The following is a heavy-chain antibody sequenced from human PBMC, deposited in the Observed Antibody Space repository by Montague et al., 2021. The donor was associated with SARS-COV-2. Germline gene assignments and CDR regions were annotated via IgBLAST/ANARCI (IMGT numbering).Heavy chain of an antibody. V-gene: IGHV4-59*13. J-gene: IGHJ2*01. D-gene: IGHD2-21*01. Sequence: SETLSLTCSASGGSINNYYWGWVRQSPGKGLEWIGYIYYSGSVTTSYNPSLKSRVSISVDTSESQFSLKLTSVTAADTAVYYCARRGGGEVFARFMYWYFDVWSRGSLVTVSS. CDR3: ARRGGGEVFARFMYWYFDV. CDR1: GGSINNYY. CDR2: IYYSGSVTT.